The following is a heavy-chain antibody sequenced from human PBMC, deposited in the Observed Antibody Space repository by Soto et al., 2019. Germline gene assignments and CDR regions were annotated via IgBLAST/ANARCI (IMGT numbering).Heavy chain of an antibody. V-gene: IGHV5-51*01. CDR3: ARVGEVRRYSSSWYVPNYFDY. CDR2: IYPGDSDT. Sequence: EVQLVQSGAEVKKPGESLKISCKGSGYSFTSYWIGWVRQMPGKGLEWMGIIYPGDSDTRYSPSFQGQVTISADKSISTAYLQWSSLKASDTAMYYCARVGEVRRYSSSWYVPNYFDYWGQGTLVTVSS. CDR1: GYSFTSYW. D-gene: IGHD6-13*01. J-gene: IGHJ4*02.